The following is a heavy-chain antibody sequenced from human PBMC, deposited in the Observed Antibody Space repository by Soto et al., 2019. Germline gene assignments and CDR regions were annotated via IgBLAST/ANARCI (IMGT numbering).Heavy chain of an antibody. V-gene: IGHV3-11*05. J-gene: IGHJ4*02. D-gene: IGHD1-26*01. CDR2: ITPSGSYT. CDR1: GFTLSESF. CDR3: VREAWSNPDY. Sequence: QVQLVESGGGLVKPGGSLRLSCAASGFTLSESFMSWIRLAPGRGLAWVSYITPSGSYTRYADSVKGRFTISSDDAKNSLYLQMNSLRAEDTALYYCVREAWSNPDYWGQGTLVTVSS.